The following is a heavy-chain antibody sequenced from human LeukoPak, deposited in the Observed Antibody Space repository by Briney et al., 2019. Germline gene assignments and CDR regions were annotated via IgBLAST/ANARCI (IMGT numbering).Heavy chain of an antibody. CDR3: ARVGLELYDAFDI. Sequence: ASVKVSCKASGYTFTGYYMHWVRQAPGQGLEWMGWINPNSGGTNYAQKFQGRVTMTRDTSISTAYMELSRLRSDDTAVYYCARVGLELYDAFDIWDQGTMVTVSS. CDR1: GYTFTGYY. J-gene: IGHJ3*02. CDR2: INPNSGGT. V-gene: IGHV1-2*02. D-gene: IGHD1-1*01.